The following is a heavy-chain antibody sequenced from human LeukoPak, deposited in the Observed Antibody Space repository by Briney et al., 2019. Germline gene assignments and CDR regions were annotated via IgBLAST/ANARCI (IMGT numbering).Heavy chain of an antibody. V-gene: IGHV3-33*08. CDR1: GFTFSSLA. Sequence: PGGSLRLSCAASGFTFSSLAMTWVRQAPGKGLEWVAVIWYDGSNKYYADSVKGRFTISRDNSKNTLFLQMNSLRAEDTAVYYCVRCAERIHDPENYFDYWGQGTPVTVSS. CDR3: VRCAERIHDPENYFDY. CDR2: IWYDGSNK. J-gene: IGHJ4*02. D-gene: IGHD1-1*01.